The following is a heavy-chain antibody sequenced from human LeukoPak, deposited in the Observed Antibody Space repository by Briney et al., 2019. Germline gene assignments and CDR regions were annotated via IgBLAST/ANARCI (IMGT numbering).Heavy chain of an antibody. CDR3: AKRGVVIRVILVGFHKEAYYFDS. CDR2: ISASGGST. D-gene: IGHD3-22*01. V-gene: IGHV3-23*01. CDR1: GFTLSNYG. J-gene: IGHJ4*02. Sequence: GSLRLSCAVSGFTLSNYGMSWVRQAPGKGLEWVAGISASGGSTNHADSVKGRFTISRDNRKNTLYLQMNSLRVEDTAVYFCAKRGVVIRVILVGFHKEAYYFDSWGQGALVAVSS.